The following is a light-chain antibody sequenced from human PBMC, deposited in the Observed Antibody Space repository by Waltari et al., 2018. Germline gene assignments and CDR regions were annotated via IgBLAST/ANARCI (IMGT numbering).Light chain of an antibody. CDR2: RSD. CDR1: ASNIGGNL. CDR3: ASWDDSLNGHWV. J-gene: IGLJ3*02. Sequence: QSVLTQPPSASGTPGQRVTISCSGSASNIGGNLVNWYQQLPGKAPKLLIYRSDQRHSGVPDRFSGSKTGTSASLAISGLQSDDEADYFCASWDDSLNGHWVFGGGTKVTVL. V-gene: IGLV1-44*01.